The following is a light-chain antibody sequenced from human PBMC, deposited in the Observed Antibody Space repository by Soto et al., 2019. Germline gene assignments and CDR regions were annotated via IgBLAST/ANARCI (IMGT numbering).Light chain of an antibody. V-gene: IGLV1-44*01. J-gene: IGLJ1*01. CDR1: SSNIGSNT. CDR3: ASGDDSLSSPFYV. CDR2: SNN. Sequence: QSVLTQPPSASGTPGQRVTISCSGSSSNIGSNTVNWYQQLPGTAPKVLIYSNNQRPSGVPDRFSGSKSDTSASLAISGLRSEDEADYYCASGDDSLSSPFYVFGAGTKVTVL.